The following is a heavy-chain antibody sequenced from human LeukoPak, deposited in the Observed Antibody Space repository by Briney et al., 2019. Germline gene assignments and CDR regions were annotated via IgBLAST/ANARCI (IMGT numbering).Heavy chain of an antibody. CDR3: ARGSSWYVYYYYMDV. J-gene: IGHJ6*03. D-gene: IGHD6-13*01. Sequence: PSETLSLTCAVYGGSFSGYYWSWIRQAPGKGLEWVANIKQDGSEKYYVDSVKGRFTISRDNAKNSLYLQMNSLRAEDTAVYYCARGSSWYVYYYYMDVWGKGTTVTVSS. CDR2: IKQDGSEK. V-gene: IGHV3-7*04. CDR1: GGSFSGYY.